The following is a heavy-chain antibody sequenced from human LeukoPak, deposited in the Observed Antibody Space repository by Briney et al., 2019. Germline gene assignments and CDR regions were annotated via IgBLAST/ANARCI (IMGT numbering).Heavy chain of an antibody. V-gene: IGHV3-23*01. J-gene: IGHJ6*03. CDR2: ISGSGGGT. CDR3: AKFDAEYTGSYSYYYYMDV. D-gene: IGHD1-26*01. Sequence: GGSVRLSCAASGLTFSTYTMNWVRQAPGRGLEWVSGISGSGGGTYYADSVKGRFTISRDNSKNTLYLQMNSLRAEDTAVYYCAKFDAEYTGSYSYYYYMDVWGKGTTVTVSS. CDR1: GLTFSTYT.